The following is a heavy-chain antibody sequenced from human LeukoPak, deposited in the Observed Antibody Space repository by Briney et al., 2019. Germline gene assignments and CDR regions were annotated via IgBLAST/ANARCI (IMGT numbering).Heavy chain of an antibody. CDR3: AREVRGGYCSSTSCYTS. V-gene: IGHV3-21*01. CDR1: GFTFSSYS. CDR2: ISSSSSYI. D-gene: IGHD2-2*02. Sequence: GGSLRLSCAASGFTFSSYSMNWVRKAPGKGLEWVSSISSSSSYIYYADSVKGRFTISRDNARNSLYLQMNSLRAEDTAVYYCAREVRGGYCSSTSCYTSWGQGTLVTVSS. J-gene: IGHJ4*02.